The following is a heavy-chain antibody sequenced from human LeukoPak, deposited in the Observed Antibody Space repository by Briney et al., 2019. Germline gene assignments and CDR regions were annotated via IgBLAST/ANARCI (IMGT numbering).Heavy chain of an antibody. Sequence: GESLKISCKGSGYSFTSYWNGWVRQMPGKGLEWMGIIYPGDSDTRYSPSFQGQVTISADKSISTAYLQWSSLKASDTAMYYCARRIYYGSGSYKYYFDYWGQGTLVTVSS. CDR2: IYPGDSDT. CDR1: GYSFTSYW. J-gene: IGHJ4*02. V-gene: IGHV5-51*01. CDR3: ARRIYYGSGSYKYYFDY. D-gene: IGHD3-10*01.